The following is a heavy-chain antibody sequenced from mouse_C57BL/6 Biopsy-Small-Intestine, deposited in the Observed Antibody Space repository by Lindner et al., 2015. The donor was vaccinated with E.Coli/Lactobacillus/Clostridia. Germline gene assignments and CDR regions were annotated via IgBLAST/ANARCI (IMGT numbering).Heavy chain of an antibody. D-gene: IGHD2-5*01. CDR1: GYTFTTYP. J-gene: IGHJ4*01. CDR2: FHPYNDDT. CDR3: SRRSNFDYAMDY. V-gene: IGHV1-47*01. Sequence: VQLQESGAELVKPGASVKMSCKASGYTFTTYPVEWMKQNHGKSLEWIGNFHPYNDDTKYNEKFKDKATLTVEKSSNTVYLELSRLTSDDSAVYYCSRRSNFDYAMDYWGQGTSVTVSS.